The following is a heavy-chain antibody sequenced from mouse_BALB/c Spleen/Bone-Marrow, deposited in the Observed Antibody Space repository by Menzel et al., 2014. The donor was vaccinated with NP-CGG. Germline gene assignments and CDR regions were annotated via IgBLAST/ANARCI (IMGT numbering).Heavy chain of an antibody. CDR3: VRRVQLDY. CDR1: GFAFSSYD. CDR2: ISSGGSYT. Sequence: EVMLVESGGGLVKPGGSLKLSCAASGFAFSSYDMSWVRQTPEKRLEWVATISSGGSYTHYPDSVKGRFTISRDNARNTLYLQMSSLRSEDTALYYCVRRVQLDYWGQGTTLTVSS. V-gene: IGHV5-9*02. J-gene: IGHJ2*01.